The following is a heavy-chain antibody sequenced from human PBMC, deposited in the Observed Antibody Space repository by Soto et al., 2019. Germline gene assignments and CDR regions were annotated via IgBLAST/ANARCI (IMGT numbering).Heavy chain of an antibody. CDR3: AKDGSDIVLMVYAIEGGYYYYYMDV. V-gene: IGHV3-23*01. J-gene: IGHJ6*03. CDR1: GFTFSSYA. D-gene: IGHD2-8*01. CDR2: ISGSGGST. Sequence: GGSLRLSCAASGFTFSSYAMSWVRQAPGKGLEWVSAISGSGGSTYYADSVKGRFTISRDNSKNTLYLQMNSLRAEDTAVYYCAKDGSDIVLMVYAIEGGYYYYYMDVWGKGTTVTVSS.